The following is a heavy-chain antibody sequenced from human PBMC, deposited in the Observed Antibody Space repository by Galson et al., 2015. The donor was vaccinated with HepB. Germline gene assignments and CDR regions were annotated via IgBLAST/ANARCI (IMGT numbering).Heavy chain of an antibody. Sequence: SLRLSCAASGFTFSNYGMYWVRQAPGKGLEWMAVISYGGSYQYYADSVKGRFTISRDNSKNTLYLQMNSLGGEETAVYFCAREVTLTSSWYYYGMDVWGHGTTVIVSS. D-gene: IGHD6-13*01. CDR3: AREVTLTSSWYYYGMDV. CDR2: ISYGGSYQ. J-gene: IGHJ6*02. V-gene: IGHV3-30*19. CDR1: GFTFSNYG.